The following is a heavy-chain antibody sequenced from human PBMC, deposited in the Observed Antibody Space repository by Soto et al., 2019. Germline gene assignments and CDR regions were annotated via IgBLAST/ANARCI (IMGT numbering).Heavy chain of an antibody. CDR1: GFSLSTSAMC. J-gene: IGHJ4*02. CDR3: ARISVHCTDVFYFDY. Sequence: SGPTLVNPTQTLTLTYTFSGFSLSTSAMCVSWIRQPPGKALEWLARIDWDDDKYYSTALKTRLTISKDTSKNQVVLTMTNMDPVDTATYYCARISVHCTDVFYFDYWGQGTLVTVSS. V-gene: IGHV2-70*11. D-gene: IGHD2-2*01. CDR2: IDWDDDK.